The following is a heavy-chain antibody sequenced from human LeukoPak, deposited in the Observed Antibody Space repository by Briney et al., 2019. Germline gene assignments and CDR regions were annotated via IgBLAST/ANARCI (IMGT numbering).Heavy chain of an antibody. Sequence: GGSLTLSCAASGFTFSSYAMSWVRQAPGKGLEWVSSITGSGDRTYYADSVKGRFTISRDNSKNTLYLQMNSLRADETAVYYCASRPRADMGPLDFWGQGTPVTVSS. J-gene: IGHJ4*02. CDR3: ASRPRADMGPLDF. CDR2: ITGSGDRT. D-gene: IGHD1-14*01. V-gene: IGHV3-23*01. CDR1: GFTFSSYA.